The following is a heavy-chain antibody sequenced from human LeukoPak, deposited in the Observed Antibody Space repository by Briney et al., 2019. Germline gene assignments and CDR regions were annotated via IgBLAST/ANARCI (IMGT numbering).Heavy chain of an antibody. CDR3: ARGYDFWSGFWDY. Sequence: SETLSLTCTVSGGSISSYYWSWIRQPPGKGLEWIGYIYYSGSTNCNPSLKSRVTISVDTSKKQFSLKLSSVTAADTAVYYCARGYDFWSGFWDYWGQGTLVTVSS. V-gene: IGHV4-59*01. J-gene: IGHJ4*02. CDR1: GGSISSYY. CDR2: IYYSGST. D-gene: IGHD3-3*01.